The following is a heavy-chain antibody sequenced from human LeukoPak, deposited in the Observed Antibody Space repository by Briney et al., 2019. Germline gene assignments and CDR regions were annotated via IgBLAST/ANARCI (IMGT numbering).Heavy chain of an antibody. CDR2: ISGGGGST. V-gene: IGHV3-23*01. D-gene: IGHD6-13*01. J-gene: IGHJ6*02. CDR1: GFTFTSYS. Sequence: GGSLRLSCAASGFTFTSYSMNWVRQAPGKGLEWVSTISGGGGSTYYADSVKGRFTISRDNSKNTLYLQVNSLRAEDTAVYYCARELGIAAAGYYYYYGMDVWGQGTTVTVSS. CDR3: ARELGIAAAGYYYYYGMDV.